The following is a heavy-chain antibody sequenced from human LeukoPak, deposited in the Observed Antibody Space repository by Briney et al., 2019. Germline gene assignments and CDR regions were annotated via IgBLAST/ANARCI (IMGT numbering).Heavy chain of an antibody. Sequence: SVKVSCKASGGTFSSYAISWVRQAPGQGLEWMGRVIPILGIANYAQKFQGRVTITAEKSTSTAYMELSSLRSEDTAVYYCASGWNYYDSSGSGVVDFWGQGTLVTVSS. D-gene: IGHD3-22*01. J-gene: IGHJ4*02. CDR1: GGTFSSYA. CDR3: ASGWNYYDSSGSGVVDF. V-gene: IGHV1-69*04. CDR2: VIPILGIA.